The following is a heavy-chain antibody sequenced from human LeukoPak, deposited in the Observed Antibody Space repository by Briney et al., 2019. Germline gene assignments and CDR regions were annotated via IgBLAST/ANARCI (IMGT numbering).Heavy chain of an antibody. Sequence: PSETLSLTCTVSGGSISSYYWSWIRQPPGKGLEWIGYIYYSGSTNYNPSLKSRVTISVDTSKNQFSLKLSSVTAADAAVYYCARGTPTVTKRRYFDLWGRGTLVTVSS. D-gene: IGHD4-17*01. J-gene: IGHJ2*01. CDR1: GGSISSYY. V-gene: IGHV4-59*01. CDR3: ARGTPTVTKRRYFDL. CDR2: IYYSGST.